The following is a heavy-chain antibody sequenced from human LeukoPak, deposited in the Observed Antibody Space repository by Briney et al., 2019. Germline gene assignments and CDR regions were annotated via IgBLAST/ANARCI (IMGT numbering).Heavy chain of an antibody. CDR3: AKGGAMTTVTPT. CDR1: GFTFSSYS. Sequence: GGSLRLSCAASGFTFSSYSMNWVRQAPGKGLEWVSSISGSGGYTYYADSVKGRFTISRDNSKNTLYLQMNSLRAEDTAVYYCAKGGAMTTVTPTWGQGTLVTVSS. V-gene: IGHV3-23*01. CDR2: ISGSGGYT. D-gene: IGHD4-17*01. J-gene: IGHJ5*02.